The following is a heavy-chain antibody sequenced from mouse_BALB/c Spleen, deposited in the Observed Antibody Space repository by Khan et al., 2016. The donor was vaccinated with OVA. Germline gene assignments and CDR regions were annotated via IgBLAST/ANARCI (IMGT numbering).Heavy chain of an antibody. CDR1: GYTFTSYW. J-gene: IGHJ3*01. CDR3: ARREKYGYDPSWFAY. Sequence: QVHVKQSGAELVRPGASVKLSCKASGYTFTSYWMNWVRQRPRQGLEWIGKINPSDSESHYNQMFKDKATLTVDKSSGTAYMQLSSLTSEESAVYYCARREKYGYDPSWFAYWGQGTLVTVSA. CDR2: INPSDSES. D-gene: IGHD2-2*01. V-gene: IGHV1-52*01.